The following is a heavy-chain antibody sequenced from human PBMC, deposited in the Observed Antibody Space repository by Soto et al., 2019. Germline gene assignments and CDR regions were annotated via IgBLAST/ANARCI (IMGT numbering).Heavy chain of an antibody. V-gene: IGHV3-30-3*01. CDR3: AREGETEWIQLRYFDY. Sequence: QVQLVESGGGVVQPGRSLRLSCAASGFTFSSYAMHWVRQAPGKGLEWVAVISYDGSNKYYADSVKGRFTISRDNSKNTLYLQMNSLRAEDTAVYYCAREGETEWIQLRYFDYWGQGTLVTVSS. D-gene: IGHD5-18*01. CDR1: GFTFSSYA. CDR2: ISYDGSNK. J-gene: IGHJ4*02.